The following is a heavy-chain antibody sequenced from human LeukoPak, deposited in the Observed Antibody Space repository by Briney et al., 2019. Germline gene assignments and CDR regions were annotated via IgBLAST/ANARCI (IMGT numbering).Heavy chain of an antibody. CDR3: ARPMIAAQPDY. J-gene: IGHJ4*02. V-gene: IGHV3-21*01. CDR1: GFTFSSYS. D-gene: IGHD3-22*01. CDR2: ISSSSSYI. Sequence: GGSLRLSCAASGFTFSSYSMNWVRQAPGKGLEWVSSISSSSSYIYYADSVKGRFTISRDNSKNTLYLQMNSLRAEDTAVYYCARPMIAAQPDYWGQGTLVTVSS.